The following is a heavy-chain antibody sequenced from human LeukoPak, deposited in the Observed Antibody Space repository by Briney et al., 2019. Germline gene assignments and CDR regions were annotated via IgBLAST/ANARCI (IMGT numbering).Heavy chain of an antibody. CDR1: GFTFSTYW. J-gene: IGHJ4*02. Sequence: GGSLRLSCAASGFTFSTYWMSWVRQVPGKGPEWVANIHQDGIERYYVDSVKGRFTISRDNAKNSLYLQMNSLRAEDTAVYYCARGDDFSGDYWGQGTLVIVSS. CDR3: ARGDDFSGDY. V-gene: IGHV3-7*04. D-gene: IGHD2-21*02. CDR2: IHQDGIER.